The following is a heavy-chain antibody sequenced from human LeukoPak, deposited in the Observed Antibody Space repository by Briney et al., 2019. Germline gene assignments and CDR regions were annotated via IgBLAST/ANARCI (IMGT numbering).Heavy chain of an antibody. D-gene: IGHD5-18*01. CDR3: ARGYSYGLIDY. Sequence: GGSLRLSCAASGFTFSSYATHWVRQAPGKGLEYVSAISSNGGSTYYANSVKGRFTISRDNSKNTLYLQMNSLRAEDTAVYYCARGYSYGLIDYWGQGTLVTVSS. CDR1: GFTFSSYA. CDR2: ISSNGGST. V-gene: IGHV3-64*01. J-gene: IGHJ4*02.